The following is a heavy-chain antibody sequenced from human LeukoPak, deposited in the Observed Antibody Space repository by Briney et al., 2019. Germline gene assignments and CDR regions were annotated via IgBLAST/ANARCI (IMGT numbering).Heavy chain of an antibody. V-gene: IGHV3-21*01. CDR2: ISSSSSYI. CDR3: ARDVRVVRGVFDY. D-gene: IGHD3-10*01. CDR1: GFTFSSYS. J-gene: IGHJ4*02. Sequence: GGSLRLSCAASGFTFSSYSMNWVRQAPGKGLEWVSSISSSSSYIYYADSVKGRFTISRDNAKNSLYLQMNSLRAEDTAVYYCARDVRVVRGVFDYWGQGTLVTVSS.